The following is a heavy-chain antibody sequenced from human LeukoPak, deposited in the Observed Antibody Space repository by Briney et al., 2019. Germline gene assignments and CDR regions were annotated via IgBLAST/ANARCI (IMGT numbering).Heavy chain of an antibody. V-gene: IGHV4-4*09. Sequence: LETLSLTCTVSGGSISSYYWSWIRQPPGKGLEWIGYIYTSGSTNYNPSLKSRVTISVDTSKNQFSLKLSSVTAADTAVYYCATTYYYDSNAFDIWGQGTMVTVSS. CDR1: GGSISSYY. D-gene: IGHD3-22*01. CDR3: ATTYYYDSNAFDI. CDR2: IYTSGST. J-gene: IGHJ3*02.